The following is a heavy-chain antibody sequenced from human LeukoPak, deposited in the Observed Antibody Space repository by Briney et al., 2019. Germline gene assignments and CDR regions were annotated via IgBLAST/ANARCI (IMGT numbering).Heavy chain of an antibody. CDR3: ARGVYIAAAQYGY. Sequence: ASETLSLTCTLSGGSISHHYWSWLRQPPGKRLVRIGYIYYSGTTNYNPSLHSRVTISLDPSKHQFSLKLYSVPTSATAVSYCARGVYIAAAQYGYWGQGTLVTASS. J-gene: IGHJ4*02. CDR2: IYYSGTT. D-gene: IGHD6-13*01. CDR1: GGSISHHY. V-gene: IGHV4-59*11.